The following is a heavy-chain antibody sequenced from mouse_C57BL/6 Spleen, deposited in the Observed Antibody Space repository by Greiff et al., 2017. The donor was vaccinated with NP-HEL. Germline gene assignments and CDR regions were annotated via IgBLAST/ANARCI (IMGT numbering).Heavy chain of an antibody. CDR2: INPGSGGT. CDR3: ARGLNDGFYWYFEV. D-gene: IGHD2-3*01. J-gene: IGHJ1*03. Sequence: QVQLQQSGAELVRPGTSVKVSCKASGYAFTNYLIEWVKQRPGQGLEWIGVINPGSGGTNYNEKFKGKATLTADKSSSTAYMQLSSLTSEDSAVYFCARGLNDGFYWYFEVWGTGTTVTVSS. V-gene: IGHV1-54*01. CDR1: GYAFTNYL.